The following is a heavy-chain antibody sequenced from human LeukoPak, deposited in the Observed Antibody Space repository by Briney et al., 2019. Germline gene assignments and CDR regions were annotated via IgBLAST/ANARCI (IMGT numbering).Heavy chain of an antibody. D-gene: IGHD5-24*01. CDR3: ARDSARRDGHNFDY. V-gene: IGHV3-30*09. Sequence: GGALRLSCAVSGFTFSSYAMHWVRQAPGKGLEWVALISYDGGTKYYADSVKGRFAISRDNSKNTLHLQMNSLRAEDTAVYYCARDSARRDGHNFDYWGQGTLVTVSS. CDR2: ISYDGGTK. CDR1: GFTFSSYA. J-gene: IGHJ4*02.